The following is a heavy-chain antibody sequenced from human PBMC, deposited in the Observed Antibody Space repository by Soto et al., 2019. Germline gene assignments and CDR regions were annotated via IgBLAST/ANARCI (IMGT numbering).Heavy chain of an antibody. D-gene: IGHD4-17*01. CDR3: ARRYGASFDY. V-gene: IGHV4-30-4*02. CDR2: IYYSGTT. J-gene: IGHJ4*02. Sequence: PSETLSLTCTVSGGSINSGDYYWSWIRQPPGKGLEWIGYIYYSGTTYYNPSLKSRVAISVDTSKNQFSLKLSSVTAADTAVYYCARRYGASFDYWGQGTLVTVSS. CDR1: GGSINSGDYY.